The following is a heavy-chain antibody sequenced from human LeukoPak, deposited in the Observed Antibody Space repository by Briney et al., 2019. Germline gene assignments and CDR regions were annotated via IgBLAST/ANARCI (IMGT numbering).Heavy chain of an antibody. CDR2: ISYDGSNK. J-gene: IGHJ5*02. V-gene: IGHV3-30*04. D-gene: IGHD3-16*01. CDR1: GFTFSSYA. CDR3: ARNQFDDP. Sequence: GGSLRLSCAASGFTFSSYAMHWVRQAPGKGLEWVAVISYDGSNKYYADSVKGRFTISRDNSKNTLYLQMNNLRAEDTAVYYCARNQFDDPWGQGTLVTVSS.